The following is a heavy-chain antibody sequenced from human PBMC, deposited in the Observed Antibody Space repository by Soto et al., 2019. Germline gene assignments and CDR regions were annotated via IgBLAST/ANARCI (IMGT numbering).Heavy chain of an antibody. J-gene: IGHJ4*02. CDR1: GFTFSSYD. Sequence: EVQLLESGGGLVQPGGSLRLSCAASGFTFSSYDMNWVRQPPGKGLEWVSAISADGARPSYADAVKGRFTISRDNSKYMVYLQMNSLKAEDTAMYYCAKDPNWEWGYWGQGTLVTVSS. CDR2: ISADGARP. D-gene: IGHD1-1*01. V-gene: IGHV3-23*01. CDR3: AKDPNWEWGY.